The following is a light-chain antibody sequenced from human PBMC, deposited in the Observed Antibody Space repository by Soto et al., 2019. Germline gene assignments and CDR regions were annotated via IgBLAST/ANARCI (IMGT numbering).Light chain of an antibody. CDR3: QQYSDSPIT. V-gene: IGKV3-15*01. CDR2: GAS. J-gene: IGKJ3*01. Sequence: EVVMTQSPVILSVSPGERATLSCRASQSVGKNLAWYQQRPGQAPRLLIHGASARPSGVPARFSGSGSGTDFTLTIISLQSDDFAVYYCQQYSDSPITFGTGTTVDLK. CDR1: QSVGKN.